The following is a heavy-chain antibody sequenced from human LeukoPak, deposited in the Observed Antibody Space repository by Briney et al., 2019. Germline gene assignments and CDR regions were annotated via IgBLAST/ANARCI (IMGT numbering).Heavy chain of an antibody. J-gene: IGHJ4*02. CDR2: IYSGGST. D-gene: IGHD3-10*01. CDR3: ARGYGSGSYFLALDY. Sequence: GGSLRLSCAASGFSFSTYSMNWIRQAPGKGLEWVSVIYSGGSTYYADSVKGRFTISRDNSKNTLYLQMNSLRAEDTAVYYCARGYGSGSYFLALDYWGQGTLVTVSS. V-gene: IGHV3-53*01. CDR1: GFSFSTYS.